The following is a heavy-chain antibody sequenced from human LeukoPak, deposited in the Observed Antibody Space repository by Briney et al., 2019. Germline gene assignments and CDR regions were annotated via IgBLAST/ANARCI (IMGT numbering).Heavy chain of an antibody. CDR2: IYSGGST. Sequence: GSLRLSCAASGFTVSSNYMSWVRQAPGKGLEWVSVIYSGGSTYYADSVKGRFTISRDNSKNTLYLQMNSLRAEDTAVYYCARLSIEDTSIDYWGQGTLVTVSS. J-gene: IGHJ4*02. CDR3: ARLSIEDTSIDY. V-gene: IGHV3-53*01. D-gene: IGHD2-15*01. CDR1: GFTVSSNY.